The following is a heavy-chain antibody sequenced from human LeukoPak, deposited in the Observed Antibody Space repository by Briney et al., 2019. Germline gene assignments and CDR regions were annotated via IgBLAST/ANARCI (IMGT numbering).Heavy chain of an antibody. CDR2: IYTSGST. V-gene: IGHV4-61*02. D-gene: IGHD3-10*01. Sequence: TLSLTCTVSGGSISSSSYYWGWIRQPAGKGLEWIGRIYTSGSTNYNPSLKSRVTMSVDTSKNQFSLKLSSVTAADTAVYYCARVLHSSMVRGVPYYYYYMDVWGKGTTVTVSS. CDR3: ARVLHSSMVRGVPYYYYYMDV. J-gene: IGHJ6*03. CDR1: GGSISSSSYY.